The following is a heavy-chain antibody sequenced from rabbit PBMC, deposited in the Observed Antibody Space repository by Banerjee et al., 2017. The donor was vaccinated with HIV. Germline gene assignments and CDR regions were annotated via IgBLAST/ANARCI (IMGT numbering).Heavy chain of an antibody. CDR1: GFSFSSGYY. V-gene: IGHV1S40*01. Sequence: QSLEESGGDLVKPGGTLTLTCKASGFSFSSGYYMCWVRQAPGKGLEWIGCIGAGSNSAYFAPWAKGRFTISKTSSTTVTLQMTSLTAADTATYFCARDAGYAGSNLWGPGTLVTVS. CDR2: IGAGSNSA. J-gene: IGHJ4*01. CDR3: ARDAGYAGSNL. D-gene: IGHD4-2*01.